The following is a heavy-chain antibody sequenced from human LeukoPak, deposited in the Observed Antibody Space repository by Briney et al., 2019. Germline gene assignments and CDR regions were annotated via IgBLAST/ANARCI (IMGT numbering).Heavy chain of an antibody. V-gene: IGHV4-34*01. J-gene: IGHJ4*02. Sequence: SETLSLTCAVYGGSLSGYYWNWIRQPPGKGLEWIGEINHSGSTNYNPSPKSRVTMSIDASKNQFSLKLSSVTAADTAVYYCARASAYSSSSGVNYWGQGPLVTVSS. CDR3: ARASAYSSSSGVNY. CDR1: GGSLSGYY. D-gene: IGHD6-6*01. CDR2: INHSGST.